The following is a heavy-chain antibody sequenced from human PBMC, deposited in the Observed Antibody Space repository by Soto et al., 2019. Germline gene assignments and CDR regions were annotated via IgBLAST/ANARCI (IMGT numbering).Heavy chain of an antibody. D-gene: IGHD4-17*01. CDR1: GFTFSSCA. CDR2: IGDNGVSK. CDR3: ATYRQTTVTSEF. V-gene: IGHV3-23*01. J-gene: IGHJ4*02. Sequence: EVQLLESGGGLVQPGGSLTLSCAASGFTFSSCAMRWVRQAPGKGLEWVSAIGDNGVSKYYADSVKGRFTISRDNSKNTLYLQMNSLRADDTAVYYCATYRQTTVTSEFWGQGALVTVSS.